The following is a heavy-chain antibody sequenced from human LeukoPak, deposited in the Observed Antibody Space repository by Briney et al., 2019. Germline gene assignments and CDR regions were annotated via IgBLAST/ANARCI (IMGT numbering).Heavy chain of an antibody. CDR3: ARKITMVRGVIIFDP. V-gene: IGHV4-59*01. CDR2: IYYSGST. J-gene: IGHJ5*02. Sequence: SETLSLTCTVSGGSISSYYWSWIRQPPGKGLEWIGYIYYSGSTNYNPSLKSRVTISVDTSKNQFSLKLSSVTAADTAVYYCARKITMVRGVIIFDPWGQGTLVTVSS. CDR1: GGSISSYY. D-gene: IGHD3-10*01.